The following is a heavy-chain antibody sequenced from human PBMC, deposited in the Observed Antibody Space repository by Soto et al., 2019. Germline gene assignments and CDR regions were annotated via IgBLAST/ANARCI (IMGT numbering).Heavy chain of an antibody. CDR3: ARGYAIVVVRAGWFDP. V-gene: IGHV4-34*01. CDR2: IYHSGST. Sequence: SETLSLTCAVYGGSFSTYYWSWIRQPPWKGLEWIGEIYHSGSTNYNPSLKSRVTISVDTSKNQFSLKLSSVTAADTAVYYCARGYAIVVVRAGWFDPWGQGTLVTVSS. D-gene: IGHD3-22*01. J-gene: IGHJ5*02. CDR1: GGSFSTYY.